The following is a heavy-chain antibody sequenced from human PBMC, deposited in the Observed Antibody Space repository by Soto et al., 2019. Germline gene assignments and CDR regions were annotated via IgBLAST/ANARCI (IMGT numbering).Heavy chain of an antibody. D-gene: IGHD6-6*01. V-gene: IGHV1-69*02. Sequence: ASVKVSCKAFGGTFSSYTISWVRQAPGQGLEWMGRIIPILGIANYAQKFQGRVTITADKSTSTAYMELSSLRSEDTAVYYCARLYSSSLIDYWGQGTLVTVSS. J-gene: IGHJ4*02. CDR3: ARLYSSSLIDY. CDR1: GGTFSSYT. CDR2: IIPILGIA.